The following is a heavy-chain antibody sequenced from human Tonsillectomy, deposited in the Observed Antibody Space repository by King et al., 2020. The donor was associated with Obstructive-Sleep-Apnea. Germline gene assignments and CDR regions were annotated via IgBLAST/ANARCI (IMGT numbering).Heavy chain of an antibody. CDR3: ARRDPMVRGVISNGMDV. V-gene: IGHV4-31*03. J-gene: IGHJ6*02. CDR1: GGSISSGDYY. Sequence: QLQESGPGLVKPSQTLSLTCTVSGGSISSGDYYWSWTRQHPGKGLEGIGYIYYSGSTYYNPSLKSRVTISVDTSKNQFSLKLSSVTAADTAVYYCARRDPMVRGVISNGMDVWGQGTTVTVSS. CDR2: IYYSGST. D-gene: IGHD3-10*01.